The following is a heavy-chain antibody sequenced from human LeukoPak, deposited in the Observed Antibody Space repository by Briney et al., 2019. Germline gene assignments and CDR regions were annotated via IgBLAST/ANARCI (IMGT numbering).Heavy chain of an antibody. CDR2: IDKKDKGYATAT. Sequence: GGSLRLSCAASGFTFSGSAIHWVRQSSGKGLEWVGQIDKKDKGYATATAYAASLKGRFTISRDDSINTAYLQMKSLKTEDTALYYCTRDSGTYNWFDPWGQGTLVTVSS. CDR1: GFTFSGSA. V-gene: IGHV3-73*01. D-gene: IGHD1-26*01. J-gene: IGHJ5*02. CDR3: TRDSGTYNWFDP.